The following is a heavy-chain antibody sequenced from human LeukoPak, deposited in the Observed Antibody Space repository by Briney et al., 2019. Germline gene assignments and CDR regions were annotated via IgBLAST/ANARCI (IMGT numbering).Heavy chain of an antibody. J-gene: IGHJ4*02. CDR3: ARDGSWYVASASFDS. V-gene: IGHV1-18*01. CDR2: ISAYSGNT. Sequence: GASVKVSCKASGYTFSNYGISWVRQAPGQGLEWMGWISAYSGNTNYAQKLQGRVTMTTDTSTNTAYMELRSLRSDDTAVYYCARDGSWYVASASFDSWGQGTLVTVSS. D-gene: IGHD6-13*01. CDR1: GYTFSNYG.